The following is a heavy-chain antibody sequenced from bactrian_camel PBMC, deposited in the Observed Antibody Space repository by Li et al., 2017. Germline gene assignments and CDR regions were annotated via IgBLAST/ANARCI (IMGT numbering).Heavy chain of an antibody. CDR2: IATGSGNT. Sequence: VQLVESGGGLVQPGGSLRLSCAHSGFSFSSYAMSWVRQAPGKEREGVARIATGSGNTYYSDSVRGRFTISQDSAKTTLYLDVSNLEPEDTATYYCAADTNVRPRCGIDQPDHKFWGQGTQVTVS. J-gene: IGHJ4*01. V-gene: IGHV3S31*01. CDR1: GFSFSSYA. CDR3: AADTNVRPRCGIDQPDHKF.